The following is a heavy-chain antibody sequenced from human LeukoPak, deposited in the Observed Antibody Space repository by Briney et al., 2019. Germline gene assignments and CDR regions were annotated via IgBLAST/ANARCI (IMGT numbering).Heavy chain of an antibody. J-gene: IGHJ4*02. CDR2: ISGSGGST. Sequence: GGSLRLSCAASGFTFSSDAMNWVRQAPGKGLEWISAISGSGGSTYYADSVKGRFTISRDNSKNTLYLQMNSLRAEDTAVYYCAKGNIVLMVYATLDYWGQGTLVTVSS. V-gene: IGHV3-23*01. D-gene: IGHD2-8*01. CDR3: AKGNIVLMVYATLDY. CDR1: GFTFSSDA.